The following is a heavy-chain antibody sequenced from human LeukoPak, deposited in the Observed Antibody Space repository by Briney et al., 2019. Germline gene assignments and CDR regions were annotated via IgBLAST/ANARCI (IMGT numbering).Heavy chain of an antibody. J-gene: IGHJ4*02. D-gene: IGHD6-13*01. Sequence: GGSLRLSCAASGFTFSSYSMNWVRQAPGKGLEWVSSISSSSSYIYYADSVKGRFTISRDNAKNSLYLQMNSLRAEDTAVYYCARVSIAAAGTVDYFDYWGQGTLVTVSS. V-gene: IGHV3-21*01. CDR3: ARVSIAAAGTVDYFDY. CDR1: GFTFSSYS. CDR2: ISSSSSYI.